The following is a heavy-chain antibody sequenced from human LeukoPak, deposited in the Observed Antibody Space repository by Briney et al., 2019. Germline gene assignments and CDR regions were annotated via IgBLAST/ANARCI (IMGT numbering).Heavy chain of an antibody. D-gene: IGHD5-18*01. J-gene: IGHJ4*02. CDR1: GFTFDDHG. V-gene: IGHV3-21*01. Sequence: GGSLRLSCAASGFTFDDHGMNWVRQAPGKGLEWVSSISSSSSYIYYADSVKGRFTISRDNAKNSLYLQMNSLRAEDTAVYYCTRAITAMVTFPDYWGQGTLVTVSS. CDR3: TRAITAMVTFPDY. CDR2: ISSSSSYI.